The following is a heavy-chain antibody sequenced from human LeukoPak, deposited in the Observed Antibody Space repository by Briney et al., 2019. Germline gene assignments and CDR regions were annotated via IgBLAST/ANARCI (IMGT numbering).Heavy chain of an antibody. V-gene: IGHV3-7*01. D-gene: IGHD3-22*01. CDR1: GFTVSNYW. Sequence: GGSLRLSCAASGFTVSNYWMSGVRQAPGKGLEWVANIKQDGSEKYYVDSVKGRSTISRYNAKNSLYLQMNSLRGEDTALYYCARIVRGIVMPQNAFDIWGQETMVTVSS. CDR3: ARIVRGIVMPQNAFDI. CDR2: IKQDGSEK. J-gene: IGHJ3*02.